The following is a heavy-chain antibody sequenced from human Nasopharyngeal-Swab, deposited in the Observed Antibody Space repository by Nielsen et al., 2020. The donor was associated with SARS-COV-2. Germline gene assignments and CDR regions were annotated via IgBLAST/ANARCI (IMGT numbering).Heavy chain of an antibody. D-gene: IGHD4-23*01. Sequence: ASVKVSCKASGYTFTSYGISWVRQAPGQGLEWMGWISAYNGNTNYAQKLQGRVTMTTDTSTSTAYMELRSLRSDDTAVYYCASPATVVTLDAFDIWGQGTMDTVSS. J-gene: IGHJ3*02. V-gene: IGHV1-18*01. CDR2: ISAYNGNT. CDR1: GYTFTSYG. CDR3: ASPATVVTLDAFDI.